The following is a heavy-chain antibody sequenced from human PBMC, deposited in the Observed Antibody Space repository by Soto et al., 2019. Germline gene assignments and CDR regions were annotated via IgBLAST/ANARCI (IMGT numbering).Heavy chain of an antibody. CDR3: ASGLRIAAAGKDYYYGMDV. CDR1: GGTFSSYS. Sequence: SVNVSCKASGGTFSSYSISWGRQAPGQGLEWMRGFIPIFGTANYAQKFQGRVTITADKSTSTAYMELSSLRSEDTAVYYCASGLRIAAAGKDYYYGMDVWGQGTTVTVSS. D-gene: IGHD6-13*01. CDR2: FIPIFGTA. J-gene: IGHJ6*02. V-gene: IGHV1-69*06.